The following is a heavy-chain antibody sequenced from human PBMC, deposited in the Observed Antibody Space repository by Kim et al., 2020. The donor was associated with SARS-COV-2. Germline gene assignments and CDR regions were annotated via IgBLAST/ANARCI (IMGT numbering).Heavy chain of an antibody. CDR3: ARGGSSWLDAFDI. D-gene: IGHD6-13*01. J-gene: IGHJ3*02. V-gene: IGHV3-13*04. Sequence: GGSLRLSCAAAGFTFSSYDMHWVRQATGKGLEWVSAIGTAGDTYYPGSVKGRFTISRENAKNSLCLQMNSLRAGDTAVYYCARGGSSWLDAFDIWGQGTMVTVSS. CDR2: IGTAGDT. CDR1: GFTFSSYD.